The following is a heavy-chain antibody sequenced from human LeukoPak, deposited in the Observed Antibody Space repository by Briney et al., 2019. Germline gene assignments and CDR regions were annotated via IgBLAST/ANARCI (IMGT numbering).Heavy chain of an antibody. CDR2: IIPIFGTA. V-gene: IGHV1-69*01. CDR1: GGTCSSYA. CDR3: ARDRGYSESDAFDI. D-gene: IGHD5-18*01. Sequence: SVKVSCKASGGTCSSYAISWVRQAPGQGLEWMGGIIPIFGTANYAQKFQGRVTITAGESTSTAYMELSSLRSEDTAVYYCARDRGYSESDAFDIWGQGTMVTVSS. J-gene: IGHJ3*02.